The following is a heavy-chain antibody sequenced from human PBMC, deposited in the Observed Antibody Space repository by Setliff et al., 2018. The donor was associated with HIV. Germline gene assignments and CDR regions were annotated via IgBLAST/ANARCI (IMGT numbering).Heavy chain of an antibody. D-gene: IGHD2-2*01. V-gene: IGHV3-23*01. CDR3: ARGYCSSITCLYYFDY. CDR2: ISGSGGRT. Sequence: PGGSLRLSCATSGFTFSNYAMSWVRQAPGKGLEWVSAISGSGGRTYYADSVKGRFTISRDNAKNSLYLQMNSLRAEDTAVYYCARGYCSSITCLYYFDYWGQGTLVTVSS. J-gene: IGHJ4*02. CDR1: GFTFSNYA.